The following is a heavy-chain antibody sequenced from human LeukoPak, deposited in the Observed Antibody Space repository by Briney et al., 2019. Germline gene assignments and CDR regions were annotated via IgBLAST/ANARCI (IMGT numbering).Heavy chain of an antibody. CDR2: ISSSSSDI. D-gene: IGHD2-2*01. Sequence: GGSLRLSCAASGFTFNKYSMYWVRQAPGKGLEWVSSISSSSSDIYYADSVKGRFTISRDNAKNSLYLQMNSLRAEDTAVYYCARDIVIVPAATFDYWGQGTLVTVSS. V-gene: IGHV3-21*06. J-gene: IGHJ4*02. CDR3: ARDIVIVPAATFDY. CDR1: GFTFNKYS.